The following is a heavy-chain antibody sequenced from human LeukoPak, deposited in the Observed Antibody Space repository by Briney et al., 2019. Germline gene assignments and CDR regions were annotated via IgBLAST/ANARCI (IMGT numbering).Heavy chain of an antibody. J-gene: IGHJ4*02. CDR2: INPNSGGT. CDR3: AREDYAILTGYPLIDS. D-gene: IGHD3-9*01. V-gene: IGHV1-2*02. Sequence: SVTVSCKDSGYTFTGYYMHWVRQAPGKGREWMGWINPNSGGTNYAKKFRGRVTMTRDTTISTAYMKVSSLRSDDTAVYYCAREDYAILTGYPLIDSWGQGTLVTVSS. CDR1: GYTFTGYY.